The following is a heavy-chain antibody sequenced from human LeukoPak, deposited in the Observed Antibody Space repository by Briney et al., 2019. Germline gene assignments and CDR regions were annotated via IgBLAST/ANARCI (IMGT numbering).Heavy chain of an antibody. J-gene: IGHJ4*02. CDR2: ISSSGGST. CDR3: ANQLDGYNSFDY. V-gene: IGHV3-23*01. D-gene: IGHD5-24*01. CDR1: GLTFSSYA. Sequence: GGSLRLSCAASGLTFSSYAMSWVRQAPGKGLEWVSAISSSGGSTYYADSVKGRFTISRDNSKNTLYLQMNSLRAEDTAVYYCANQLDGYNSFDYWGQGTLVTVSS.